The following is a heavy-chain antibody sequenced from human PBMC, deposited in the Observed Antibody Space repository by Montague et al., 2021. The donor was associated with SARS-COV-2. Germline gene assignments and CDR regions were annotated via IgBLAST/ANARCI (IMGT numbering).Heavy chain of an antibody. CDR1: KFAFSTYV. D-gene: IGHD7-27*01. CDR2: IPLDGRNT. CDR3: ARDRGNWGQEEDTFDV. V-gene: IGHV3-30*04. Sequence: SLRLSCAASKFAFSTYVMHWVRQAPGKGLEWVAVIPLDGRNTQYPDSVKGRFTISRDNSKNTLSLQMNSLRVEDTAVYYCARDRGNWGQEEDTFDVWGQGTMVTVSS. J-gene: IGHJ3*01.